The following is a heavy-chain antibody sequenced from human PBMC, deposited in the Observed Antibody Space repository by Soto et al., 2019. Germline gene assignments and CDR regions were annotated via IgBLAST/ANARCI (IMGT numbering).Heavy chain of an antibody. Sequence: QVQLEQSAPEVKKPGASVKVSCKASGYTFTTYGISWVRRAPGQGLEWLGWINTHNGNTNYAQNLQGRVIMTADTSTSTAYMELRSLRSDDTAIYYCTREGSAPYYYYGMDAWGHGTTVTVSS. D-gene: IGHD3-10*01. CDR2: INTHNGNT. V-gene: IGHV1-18*01. CDR1: GYTFTTYG. J-gene: IGHJ6*02. CDR3: TREGSAPYYYYGMDA.